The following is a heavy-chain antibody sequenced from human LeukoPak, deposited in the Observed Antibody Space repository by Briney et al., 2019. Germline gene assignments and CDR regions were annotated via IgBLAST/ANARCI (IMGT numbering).Heavy chain of an antibody. CDR1: GFTFSSYS. J-gene: IGHJ4*02. D-gene: IGHD2-21*02. CDR3: ARDLYCGGDCYPYYFDC. V-gene: IGHV3-21*01. Sequence: GGSLTLSCAASGFTFSSYSMNWVRQPPGKGLEWVSSISSSSSYIYYADSVQGRFTISRDNAKNSLSLQMNSLRAEDTAVYYCARDLYCGGDCYPYYFDCWGQGTLVTVSS. CDR2: ISSSSSYI.